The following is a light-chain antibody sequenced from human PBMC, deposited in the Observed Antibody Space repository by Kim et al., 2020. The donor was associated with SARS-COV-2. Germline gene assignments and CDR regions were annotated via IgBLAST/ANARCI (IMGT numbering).Light chain of an antibody. CDR3: QVWDSSSDGV. Sequence: VAPGKTAWITCGGNNIGSKSVHLYQQKPGQAPVLVIYYDSDRPSGIPERFSGSNSGNTATLTISRVEAGDDADYYCQVWDSSSDGVFAGGTQLTVL. CDR2: YDS. J-gene: IGLJ3*02. V-gene: IGLV3-21*04. CDR1: NIGSKS.